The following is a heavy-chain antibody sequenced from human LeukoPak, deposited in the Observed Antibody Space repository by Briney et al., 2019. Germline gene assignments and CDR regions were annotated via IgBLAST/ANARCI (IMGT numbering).Heavy chain of an antibody. CDR1: GFTFSSYG. CDR3: AREHYDFWSGYYTGIGYFQH. D-gene: IGHD3-3*01. V-gene: IGHV3-30*02. Sequence: GGSLRLSCAASGFTFSSYGMHWVRQAPGKGLEWVAFIRYDGSNKYYADSVKGRFTISRDNSKNTLYLQMNSLRAEDTAVYYCAREHYDFWSGYYTGIGYFQHWGQGTLVTVSS. J-gene: IGHJ1*01. CDR2: IRYDGSNK.